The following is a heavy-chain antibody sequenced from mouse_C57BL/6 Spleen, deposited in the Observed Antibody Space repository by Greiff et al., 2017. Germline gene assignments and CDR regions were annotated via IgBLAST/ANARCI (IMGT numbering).Heavy chain of an antibody. D-gene: IGHD2-10*02. Sequence: QVQLKESGAELARPGASVKLSCKASGYTFTSYGISWVKQRTGQGLEWIGEIYPRSGNTYYNEKFKGKATLTADKSSSTAYMELRSLTSEDSAVYFCARGEYGNYYFDYWGQGTPLTVSS. CDR2: IYPRSGNT. J-gene: IGHJ2*01. V-gene: IGHV1-81*01. CDR3: ARGEYGNYYFDY. CDR1: GYTFTSYG.